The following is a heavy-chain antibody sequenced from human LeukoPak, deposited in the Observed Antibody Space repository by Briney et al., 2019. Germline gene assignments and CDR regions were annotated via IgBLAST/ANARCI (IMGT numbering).Heavy chain of an antibody. D-gene: IGHD7-27*01. J-gene: IGHJ6*03. CDR2: MNPNSGNT. Sequence: ASVKVSCKASGYTFTSYDINWVRQATGQGLEWMGWMNPNSGNTGYAQKFQGRVTITRNTSISTAYMELSSLRSEDTAVYYCARAPAGEAHFYYYYYMDVWGKGTTVTVSS. CDR3: ARAPAGEAHFYYYYYMDV. CDR1: GYTFTSYD. V-gene: IGHV1-8*03.